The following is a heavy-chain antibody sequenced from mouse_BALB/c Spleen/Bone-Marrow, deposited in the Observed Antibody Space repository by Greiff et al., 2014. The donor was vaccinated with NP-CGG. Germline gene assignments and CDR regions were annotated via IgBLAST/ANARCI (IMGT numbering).Heavy chain of an antibody. V-gene: IGHV1-9*01. CDR2: ILPGGGST. J-gene: IGHJ4*01. Sequence: QVQLMESGAELMKPGASVKISCKATGYTFSNYWIEWIKQRPGHGLEWIGEILPGGGSTKYNEKFKDKATFTADTSSKTAYMQLSSLTSEDSAVYYCARSGYGYYAMDYWGQGTPVTVSS. CDR3: ARSGYGYYAMDY. CDR1: GYTFSNYW. D-gene: IGHD2-2*01.